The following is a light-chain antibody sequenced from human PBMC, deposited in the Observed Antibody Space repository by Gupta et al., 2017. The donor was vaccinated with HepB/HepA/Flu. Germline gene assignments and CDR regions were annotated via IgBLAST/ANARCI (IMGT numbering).Light chain of an antibody. Sequence: QTVVTQEPSLTVSPGWTVSVTCASSTGAVTSDFWTNWFQQKPGQAPRALIYRTTNKHSWTSARFSGSLLGGKAALTLSGVQPEDEAEYYCLFHYGGAWVCGGGTKLTGL. CDR1: TGAVTSDFW. J-gene: IGLJ3*02. CDR3: LFHYGGAWV. V-gene: IGLV7-43*01. CDR2: RTT.